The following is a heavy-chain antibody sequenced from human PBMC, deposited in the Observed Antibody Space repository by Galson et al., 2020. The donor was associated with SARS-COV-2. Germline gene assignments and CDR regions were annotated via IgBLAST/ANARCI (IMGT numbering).Heavy chain of an antibody. CDR2: INPNTGGT. Sequence: ASVKVSCKTSGYTFTAYYIHWVRQAPGQGLEWMGWINPNTGGTNYAHKFQGWVTMTRDTSISTAYMALSRLKSDDTAVYYCARETEMATFNYFDYWGQGTLVTVSS. V-gene: IGHV1-2*04. J-gene: IGHJ4*02. D-gene: IGHD5-12*01. CDR1: GYTFTAYY. CDR3: ARETEMATFNYFDY.